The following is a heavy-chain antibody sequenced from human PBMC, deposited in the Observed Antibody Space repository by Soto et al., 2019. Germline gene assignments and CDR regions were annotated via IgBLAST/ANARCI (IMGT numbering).Heavy chain of an antibody. CDR2: IYYSGST. V-gene: IGHV4-30-4*01. Sequence: SETLSLTCTVSGGSISSGDYYWSWIRQPPGKGLEWIGYIYYSGSTYYNPSLKSRVTISVDTSKNQFSLKLSSVTAADTAVYYCAREVTYYYDSSGYRGYYFDYWGQGTLVTVLL. D-gene: IGHD3-22*01. CDR1: GGSISSGDYY. J-gene: IGHJ4*02. CDR3: AREVTYYYDSSGYRGYYFDY.